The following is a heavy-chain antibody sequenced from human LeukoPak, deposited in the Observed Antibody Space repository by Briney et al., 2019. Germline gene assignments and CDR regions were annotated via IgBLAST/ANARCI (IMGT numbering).Heavy chain of an antibody. D-gene: IGHD5-12*01. V-gene: IGHV1-58*02. J-gene: IGHJ4*02. Sequence: ASVKVSCKASGFTFTSSAMQWVRQARGQRLEWIGWIVVGSGNTNYAQKFQERVTITRDMSTSTAYMELSSLRSEDTAVYYCAAWDLGGYDYFDYWGQGTLVTVSS. CDR2: IVVGSGNT. CDR3: AAWDLGGYDYFDY. CDR1: GFTFTSSA.